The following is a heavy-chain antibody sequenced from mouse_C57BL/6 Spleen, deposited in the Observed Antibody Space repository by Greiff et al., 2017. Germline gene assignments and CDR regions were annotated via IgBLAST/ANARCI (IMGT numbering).Heavy chain of an antibody. D-gene: IGHD2-2*01. CDR1: GFTFSSYG. CDR2: ISSGGSYT. Sequence: DVKLVESGGDLVKPGGSLKLSCAASGFTFSSYGMSWVRQTPDKRLEWVATISSGGSYTYYPDSVKGRFTISRDNAKNTLYLQMSSLKSEDTAMYYCARQGGYDPFDYWGQGTTLTVSS. CDR3: ARQGGYDPFDY. J-gene: IGHJ2*01. V-gene: IGHV5-6*02.